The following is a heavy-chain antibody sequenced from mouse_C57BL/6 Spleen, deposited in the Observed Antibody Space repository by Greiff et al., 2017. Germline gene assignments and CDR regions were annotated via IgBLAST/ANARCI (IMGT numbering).Heavy chain of an antibody. D-gene: IGHD2-2*01. CDR3: TRDGYGYY. CDR1: GYTFTDYE. V-gene: IGHV1-15*01. Sequence: VQVQQSGAELVRPGASVTLSCKASGYTFTDYEMHWVKQTPVHGLEWIGAIDPETGGTAYNQKFKGKAILTADKSSSTAYMELRSLTSEDSAVYYCTRDGYGYYWGQGTTLTVSS. J-gene: IGHJ2*01. CDR2: IDPETGGT.